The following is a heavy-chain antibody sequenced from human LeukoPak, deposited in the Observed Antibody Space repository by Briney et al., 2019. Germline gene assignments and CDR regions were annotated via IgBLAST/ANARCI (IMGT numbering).Heavy chain of an antibody. J-gene: IGHJ4*02. CDR1: GGSISSGGYY. Sequence: PSETLSLTCTVSGGSISSGGYYWSWIRQPPGKGLEWIGYIYYSGSTNYNPSLKSRVTISVDTSKNQFSLKLSSVTAADTAVYYCARHVHPFYFDYWGQGTLVTVSS. CDR3: ARHVHPFYFDY. CDR2: IYYSGST. V-gene: IGHV4-61*08. D-gene: IGHD6-6*01.